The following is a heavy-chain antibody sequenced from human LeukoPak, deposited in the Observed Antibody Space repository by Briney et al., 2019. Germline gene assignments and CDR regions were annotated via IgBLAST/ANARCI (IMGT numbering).Heavy chain of an antibody. CDR3: ARDPSRIAVAGGIDY. V-gene: IGHV4-4*07. J-gene: IGHJ4*02. Sequence: SETLSLTCTVSGGSISSYYWSWIRQPAGKGLEWIGRIDTSGNTNYKPSLKSRVTMSVDTSKNQFSLKLNSVTAADTAVYYCARDPSRIAVAGGIDYWGQGTLVTVSS. D-gene: IGHD6-19*01. CDR2: IDTSGNT. CDR1: GGSISSYY.